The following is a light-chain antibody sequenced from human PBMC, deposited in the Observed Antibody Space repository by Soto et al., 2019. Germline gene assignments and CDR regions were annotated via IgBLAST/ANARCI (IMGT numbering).Light chain of an antibody. V-gene: IGLV2-11*01. Sequence: QSVLTQPRALSGSPGPSVTMSCTGAISDVGNYNSVSWYQQHPGKAPKLIIYDVRKRPSGVPDRFSGSKSGNTASLTISGLQAEDEADYFCCSYAGSHTYVFGTGTKVTV. CDR1: ISDVGNYNS. J-gene: IGLJ1*01. CDR3: CSYAGSHTYV. CDR2: DVR.